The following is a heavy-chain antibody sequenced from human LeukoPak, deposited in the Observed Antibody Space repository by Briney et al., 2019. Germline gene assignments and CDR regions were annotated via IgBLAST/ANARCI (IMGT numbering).Heavy chain of an antibody. J-gene: IGHJ4*02. CDR2: MNPNSGNT. D-gene: IGHD4-17*01. V-gene: IGHV1-8*01. Sequence: GASVKVSCKASGYTFISYDINWVRQATGQGLEWMGWMNPNSGNTGYAQKFQGRVTMTRNTSISTAYMELSSLRSEDAAVYYCARRSGTAMTTTFDYWGQGTLVTVSS. CDR1: GYTFISYD. CDR3: ARRSGTAMTTTFDY.